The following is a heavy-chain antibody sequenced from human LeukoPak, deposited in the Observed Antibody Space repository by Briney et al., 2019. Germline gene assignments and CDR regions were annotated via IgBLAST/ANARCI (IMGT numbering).Heavy chain of an antibody. Sequence: PSETLSLTCAVYGGSFSGYYWSWIRQPPGKGLEWIGEINHSGSTNYNPSLKSRVTISVDTSKNQFSLKLSSVTAADTAVYYCARGWWGYSSGWYPYYYYYGMDVWGQGTTVTVSS. CDR2: INHSGST. CDR1: GGSFSGYY. J-gene: IGHJ6*02. CDR3: ARGWWGYSSGWYPYYYYYGMDV. D-gene: IGHD6-19*01. V-gene: IGHV4-34*01.